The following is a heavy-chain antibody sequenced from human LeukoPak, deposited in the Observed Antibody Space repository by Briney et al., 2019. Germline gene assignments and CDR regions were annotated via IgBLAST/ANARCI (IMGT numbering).Heavy chain of an antibody. J-gene: IGHJ4*02. V-gene: IGHV4-59*01. CDR2: IYYSGST. CDR1: GGSISSYY. Sequence: SETLSLTCTVSGGSISSYYWSWIRQPPGKGLEWIGYIYYSGSTSYNPSLKSRVTISVDTSKNQFSLKLSSVTAADTAVYYCARGWLTLDYWGQGTLVTVSS. CDR3: ARGWLTLDY. D-gene: IGHD4/OR15-4a*01.